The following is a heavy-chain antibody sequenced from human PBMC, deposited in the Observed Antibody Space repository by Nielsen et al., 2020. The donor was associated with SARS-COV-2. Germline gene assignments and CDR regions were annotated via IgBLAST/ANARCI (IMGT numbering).Heavy chain of an antibody. Sequence: GESLKISCKGSGYSFTSYWISWVRQMPGKGLEWMGRIDPSDSYTNYSPSFQGHVTISADKSISTAYLQWSSLKASDTAMYYCARLPIVVACYYGMDVWGQGTTVTVSS. CDR1: GYSFTSYW. J-gene: IGHJ6*02. D-gene: IGHD2-15*01. CDR3: ARLPIVVACYYGMDV. V-gene: IGHV5-10-1*01. CDR2: IDPSDSYT.